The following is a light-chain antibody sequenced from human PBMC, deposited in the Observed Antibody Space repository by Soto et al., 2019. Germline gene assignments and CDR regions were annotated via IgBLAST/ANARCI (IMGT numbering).Light chain of an antibody. V-gene: IGKV3-20*01. Sequence: EIVLTQSPGTLSLSPGERATLSCRANQTVSSAYLAWYQQIPGQAPRLLIYGASTMATGIPDRFSGSGSGTDFTLTISRLEPEDFAVYYCQQYRNSPFTFGPGTKVHIK. CDR1: QTVSSAY. CDR2: GAS. J-gene: IGKJ3*01. CDR3: QQYRNSPFT.